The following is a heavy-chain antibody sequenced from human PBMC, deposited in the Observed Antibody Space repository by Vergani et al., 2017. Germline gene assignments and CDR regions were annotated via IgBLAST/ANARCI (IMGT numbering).Heavy chain of an antibody. D-gene: IGHD3-10*01. CDR3: ARQEYGSGSYLSLGWFDP. CDR2: IYPGDSDT. V-gene: IGHV5-51*01. J-gene: IGHJ5*02. CDR1: GYSFTSYW. Sequence: EVQLVQSGAEVKKPGESLKISCKASGYSFTSYWIGWVRQRPGKGLEWMGIIYPGDSDTRYSPSFQGQVTISADKSISTAYLQWSSLKASDTAMYYCARQEYGSGSYLSLGWFDPWGQGTLVTVSS.